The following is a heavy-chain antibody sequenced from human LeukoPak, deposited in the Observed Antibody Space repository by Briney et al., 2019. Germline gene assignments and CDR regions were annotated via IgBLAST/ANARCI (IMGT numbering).Heavy chain of an antibody. Sequence: SETLSLTCAVYGGSFSGYYWSWIRQPPGKGLEWIGEINHSGSTNYNPSLKSRVTISVDTSKNQFSLKLSSVTAADTAVYYCAREPRYCSGTNCYRGGYMVVWGKGTTVTVSS. D-gene: IGHD2-15*01. J-gene: IGHJ6*03. CDR2: INHSGST. CDR3: AREPRYCSGTNCYRGGYMVV. CDR1: GGSFSGYY. V-gene: IGHV4-34*01.